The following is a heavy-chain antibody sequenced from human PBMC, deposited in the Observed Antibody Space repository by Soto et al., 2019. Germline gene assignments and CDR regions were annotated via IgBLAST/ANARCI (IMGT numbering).Heavy chain of an antibody. V-gene: IGHV3-73*01. J-gene: IGHJ4*02. CDR1: GFTFSGSA. CDR2: IRSKANSYAT. CDR3: TSGYDFWSGYYTIDY. D-gene: IGHD3-3*01. Sequence: GGSLRLSCAASGFTFSGSAMHWVRQASGKGLEWVGRIRSKANSYATAYAASVKGRFTISRDDSKNTAYLQMNSLKTEDTAVYYCTSGYDFWSGYYTIDYWGQGTLVTVSS.